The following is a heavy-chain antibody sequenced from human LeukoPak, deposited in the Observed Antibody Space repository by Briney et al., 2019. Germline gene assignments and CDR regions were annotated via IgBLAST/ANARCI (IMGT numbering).Heavy chain of an antibody. CDR1: GFSFSTYG. D-gene: IGHD5-18*01. V-gene: IGHV3-30*18. CDR3: AKDSLEALVRFLFGS. J-gene: IGHJ4*02. CDR2: ISYDGSNK. Sequence: PGRSLRFSCAASGFSFSTYGMHWVRQAPGKGLEWVAVISYDGSNKYYADSVKGRFTISRDNSKNTLNLQMNSLRADDTAVYYCAKDSLEALVRFLFGSWGQGTLVTVSS.